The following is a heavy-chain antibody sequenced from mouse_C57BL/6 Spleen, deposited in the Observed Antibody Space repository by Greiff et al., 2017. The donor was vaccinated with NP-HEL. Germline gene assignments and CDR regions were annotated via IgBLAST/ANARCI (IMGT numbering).Heavy chain of an antibody. Sequence: VQLQQPGAELVKPGASVKLSCKASGYTFTSYWMHWVKQRPGQGLEWIGMIHPNSGSTNYNEKFKSKATLTVDKSSSTAYMQLSSLTSEDSAVYYCARRLYYYGSDWYFDVWGTGTTVTVSS. D-gene: IGHD1-1*01. V-gene: IGHV1-64*01. CDR2: IHPNSGST. CDR1: GYTFTSYW. J-gene: IGHJ1*03. CDR3: ARRLYYYGSDWYFDV.